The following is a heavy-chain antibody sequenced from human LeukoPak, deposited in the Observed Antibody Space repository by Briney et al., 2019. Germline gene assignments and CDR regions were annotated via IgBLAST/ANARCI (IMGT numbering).Heavy chain of an antibody. J-gene: IGHJ6*02. D-gene: IGHD2-15*01. CDR1: GYTFTSYY. Sequence: ASVKVSCKASGYTFTSYYMHWVRQAPGQGLEWMGIINPSGGSTSYAQKFQGRVTMTRDTSTSTVYMELSSLRSEDTAVYYCARGPSIVVVVPATHYGMDVWGQGTTVTVSS. CDR3: ARGPSIVVVVPATHYGMDV. V-gene: IGHV1-46*01. CDR2: INPSGGST.